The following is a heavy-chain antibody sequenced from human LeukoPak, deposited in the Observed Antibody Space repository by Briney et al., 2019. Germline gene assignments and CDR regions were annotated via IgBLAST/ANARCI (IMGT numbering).Heavy chain of an antibody. D-gene: IGHD1-26*01. Sequence: GSLRLSCGVSGFSFKLYYMSWVRQAPGKGLEWVANLNQYESEKNYVDSVRGRFTISRDNAKNSLYLQMNSLRVEDTALYYCARDSDTCTGCAFDMXXQGTMVTVSS. CDR3: ARDSDTCTGCAFDM. CDR1: GFSFKLYY. J-gene: IGHJ3*02. V-gene: IGHV3-7*01. CDR2: LNQYESEK.